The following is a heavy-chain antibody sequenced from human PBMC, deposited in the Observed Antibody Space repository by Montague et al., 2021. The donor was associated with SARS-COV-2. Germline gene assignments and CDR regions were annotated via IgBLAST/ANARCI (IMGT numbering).Heavy chain of an antibody. CDR3: AGKVLVGTGNYGMDV. Sequence: SLRLSCAASGFIVSANYMTWVRQAPGKGLEWVSVMYSSGTIYYADSVRGRFAISRDNSKNTLYLQMNSLRTDDTAGYYCAGKVLVGTGNYGMDVWGQGTTVTVSS. J-gene: IGHJ6*02. CDR2: MYSSGTI. CDR1: GFIVSANY. V-gene: IGHV3-53*01. D-gene: IGHD1-1*01.